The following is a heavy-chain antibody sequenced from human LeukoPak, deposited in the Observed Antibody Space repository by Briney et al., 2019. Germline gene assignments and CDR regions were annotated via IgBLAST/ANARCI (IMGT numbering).Heavy chain of an antibody. D-gene: IGHD3-22*01. CDR3: AREVIDSSGYYYIDY. Sequence: PGGSLRLSCAASGFTFSSYAMSWVRQAPGKGLEWVSAISGSGGSTYYADSVKGRFTISRDNAKNSLYLQMNSLRAEDTAVYYCAREVIDSSGYYYIDYWGQGTLVTVSS. CDR2: ISGSGGST. J-gene: IGHJ4*02. CDR1: GFTFSSYA. V-gene: IGHV3-23*01.